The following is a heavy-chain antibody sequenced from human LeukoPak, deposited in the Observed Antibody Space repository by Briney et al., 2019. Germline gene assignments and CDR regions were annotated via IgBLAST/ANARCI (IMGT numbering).Heavy chain of an antibody. CDR2: IKQDGSQK. CDR1: RFTFSSYW. Sequence: PGGSLRLSCTASRFTFSSYWMNWVRQAPGKGLEWVANIKQDGSQKYYVDSVKGRFTISRDNAKNSLYLQMNSLRAEDTAVYYCARDVSGTGGKDYWGQGTPVTVSS. D-gene: IGHD1-1*01. V-gene: IGHV3-7*01. J-gene: IGHJ4*02. CDR3: ARDVSGTGGKDY.